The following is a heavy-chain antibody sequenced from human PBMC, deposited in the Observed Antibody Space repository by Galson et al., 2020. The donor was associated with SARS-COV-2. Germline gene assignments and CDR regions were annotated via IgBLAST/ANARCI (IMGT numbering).Heavy chain of an antibody. CDR3: ARDGVGSTYCVDD. CDR1: GFTFGTYS. V-gene: IGHV3-48*02. J-gene: IGHJ4*02. CDR2: VSSSTSNK. Sequence: GGSLRLSCAASGFTFGTYSMNWVRQAPGKGLAWVAHVSSSTSNKYYADSVKGRFTISRDNAKNSLFLQMNSLRDDDTAVYYCARDGVGSTYCVDDWGQGTQVVVSS. D-gene: IGHD3-10*01.